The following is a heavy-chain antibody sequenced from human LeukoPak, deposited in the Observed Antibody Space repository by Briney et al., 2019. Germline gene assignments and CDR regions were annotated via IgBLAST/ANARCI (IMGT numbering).Heavy chain of an antibody. D-gene: IGHD1-26*01. CDR1: GGSISSSNYY. V-gene: IGHV4-39*01. J-gene: IGHJ2*01. CDR2: IYYSGST. Sequence: SETLSLTCTVSGGSISSSNYYWGWIRQSPGKGLEWIGNIYYSGSTYYNPSLKSRLTISVDTSNNQFSLKLNSVTAADTAVYYCAGGWELPPSGLRLWGRGTLVTASS. CDR3: AGGWELPPSGLRL.